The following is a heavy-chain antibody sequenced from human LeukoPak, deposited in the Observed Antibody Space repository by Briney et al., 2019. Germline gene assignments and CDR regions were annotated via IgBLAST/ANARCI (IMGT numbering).Heavy chain of an antibody. CDR2: LYYSGST. J-gene: IGHJ4*02. D-gene: IGHD6-19*01. V-gene: IGHV4-59*01. Sequence: SETLSLTCTVYAGTISSYYWSWIRQPPGKGLEWIGYLYYSGSTNYNPSLKGRVAISVDTSKNQFSLKLSSVSAADTAVYCCAGLIAVAGPFDYWGQGALVTVCS. CDR3: AGLIAVAGPFDY. CDR1: AGTISSYY.